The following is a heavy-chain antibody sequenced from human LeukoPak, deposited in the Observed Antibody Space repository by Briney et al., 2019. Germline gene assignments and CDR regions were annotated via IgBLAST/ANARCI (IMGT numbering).Heavy chain of an antibody. V-gene: IGHV4-34*01. D-gene: IGHD3-3*01. CDR3: AREQALPGVTISGVVVMGYSDN. CDR2: INPRGGI. Sequence: SETLSLTCGVYGGSFSGYSWSWIRQSPGKGLEWIGDINPRGGINFNPSLKSRVLISLDTSRTQFSLRLDSVTAADTAVYYCAREQALPGVTISGVVVMGYSDNWGQGSLVIVSS. CDR1: GGSFSGYS. J-gene: IGHJ4*02.